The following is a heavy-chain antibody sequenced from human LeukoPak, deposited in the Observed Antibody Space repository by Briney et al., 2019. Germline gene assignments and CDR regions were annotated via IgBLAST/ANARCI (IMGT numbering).Heavy chain of an antibody. V-gene: IGHV4-59*10. D-gene: IGHD3-10*01. Sequence: SETLSLTCAVYGGSFSGYYWSWIRQPAGKGLEWIGRIYTSGSTNYNPSLKSRVTISVDTSKNQFSLKLSSVTAADTAVYYCASLYGSGSNDYWGQGTLVTVSS. CDR2: IYTSGST. CDR1: GGSFSGYY. CDR3: ASLYGSGSNDY. J-gene: IGHJ4*02.